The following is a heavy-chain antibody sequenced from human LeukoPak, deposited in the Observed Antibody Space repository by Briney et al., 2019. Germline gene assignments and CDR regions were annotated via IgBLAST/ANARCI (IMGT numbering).Heavy chain of an antibody. CDR3: ARAEYYDSSGYYEYGMDV. J-gene: IGHJ6*02. D-gene: IGHD3-22*01. CDR2: ISSSGSTI. CDR1: GFTFSDYY. V-gene: IGHV3-11*01. Sequence: GGSLRLSCAASGFTFSDYYMSWTRRAPGKGLEWVSYISSSGSTIYYADSVKGRFTISRDNAKNSLYLQMNSLRAEDTAVYYCARAEYYDSSGYYEYGMDVWGQGTTVTVSS.